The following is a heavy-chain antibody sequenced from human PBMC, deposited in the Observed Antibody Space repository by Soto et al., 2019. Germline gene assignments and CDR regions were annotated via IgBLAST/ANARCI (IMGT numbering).Heavy chain of an antibody. D-gene: IGHD4-17*01. CDR3: ARGGPIHQGHDDGDPLY. V-gene: IGHV4-34*01. J-gene: IGHJ4*02. CDR1: GGSFSGYY. Sequence: QVQLQQWGAGLLKPSETLSLTCAVYGGSFSGYYWSWIRQPAGKGLEWIGGINHSGSTDYNPSLKSQVTISVYTSKNQFSLKLSSVTAADTAVYYCARGGPIHQGHDDGDPLYWGQGTLVTVSS. CDR2: INHSGST.